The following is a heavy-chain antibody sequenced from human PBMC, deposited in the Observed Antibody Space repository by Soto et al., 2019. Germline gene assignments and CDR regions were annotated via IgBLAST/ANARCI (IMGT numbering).Heavy chain of an antibody. CDR1: GYPYTNSY. Sequence: QVQLVQSGAEGRKPGASVKVSCKASGYPYTNSYMHWVRQAPGQGLAWMGWIHPNTGGTHSAEKFQGRVTMTRDTSVSTVYMELNRLTSDDTAIYFCSSDFRTRGWFRQAGNFAMDVWGQGTTVTVS. J-gene: IGHJ6*02. V-gene: IGHV1-2*02. CDR3: SSDFRTRGWFRQAGNFAMDV. CDR2: IHPNTGGT. D-gene: IGHD6-19*01.